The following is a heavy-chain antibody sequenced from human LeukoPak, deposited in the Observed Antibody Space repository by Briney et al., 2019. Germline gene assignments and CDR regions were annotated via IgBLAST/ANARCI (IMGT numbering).Heavy chain of an antibody. V-gene: IGHV4-59*01. Sequence: SETLSLTCTVSSGSISNYYWSWIRQSPGKGLEWIGYIYYSGSTNYNPSLKSRVTISVDTSKNQFSLKLSSVTAADTAVYYCARDSDSSSWYGDNWFDPWGQGTLVTVSS. CDR1: SGSISNYY. CDR3: ARDSDSSSWYGDNWFDP. J-gene: IGHJ5*02. D-gene: IGHD6-13*01. CDR2: IYYSGST.